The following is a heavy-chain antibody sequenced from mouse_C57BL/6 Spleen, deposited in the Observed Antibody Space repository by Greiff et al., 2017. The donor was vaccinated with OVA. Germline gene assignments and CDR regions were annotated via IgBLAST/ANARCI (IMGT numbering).Heavy chain of an antibody. CDR1: GYSFTDYN. Sequence: EVKVVESGPELVKPGASVKISCKASGYSFTDYNMNWVKQSNGKSLEWIGVINPNYGTTSYNQKFKGKATLTVDQSSSTAYMQLNSLTSEDSAVYYCARSPQISGTDYAMDYWGQGTSVTVSS. CDR3: ARSPQISGTDYAMDY. D-gene: IGHD4-1*01. CDR2: INPNYGTT. V-gene: IGHV1-39*01. J-gene: IGHJ4*01.